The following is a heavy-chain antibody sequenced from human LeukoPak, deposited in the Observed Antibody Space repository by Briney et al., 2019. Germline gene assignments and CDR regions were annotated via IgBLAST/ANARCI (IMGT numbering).Heavy chain of an antibody. Sequence: PGGSLRLSCAASGFTFSSYGMHWVRQAPGKGLEWVAVISYDGSNKYYADSVKGRFAISRDNSKNTLYLQMNGLRAEDTAVYYCARSPIRFLEWLLSPSFDYWGQGTLVTVSS. J-gene: IGHJ4*02. V-gene: IGHV3-30*03. CDR1: GFTFSSYG. CDR3: ARSPIRFLEWLLSPSFDY. D-gene: IGHD3-3*01. CDR2: ISYDGSNK.